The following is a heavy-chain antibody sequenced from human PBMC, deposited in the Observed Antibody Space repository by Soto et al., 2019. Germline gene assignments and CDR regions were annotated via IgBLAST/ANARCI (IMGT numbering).Heavy chain of an antibody. CDR3: ARGIGPYCSAGTCYALSH. D-gene: IGHD2-15*01. CDR1: GFTFSTYW. CDR2: ANSDGTST. V-gene: IGHV3-74*01. J-gene: IGHJ4*02. Sequence: PGGSLRLSCAASGFTFSTYWMHWVRQVPGKGLVWVSRANSDGTSTSYADSVKGRFTLSRDNAKNTLHLQMNSLRTEDTAVYYCARGIGPYCSAGTCYALSHWGQGT.